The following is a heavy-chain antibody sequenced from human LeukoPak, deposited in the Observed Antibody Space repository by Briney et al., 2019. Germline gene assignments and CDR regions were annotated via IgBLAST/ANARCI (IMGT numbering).Heavy chain of an antibody. CDR3: ARDTVTGFGDY. CDR1: GFTFSSYS. J-gene: IGHJ4*02. Sequence: GGSLRLSCAASGFTFSSYSMNWVRQAPGKGLEWVSSISSSSSYIYYADSVEGRFTISRDNAKNSLYLQMNSLRAEDTAVYYCARDTVTGFGDYWGQGTLVTVSS. V-gene: IGHV3-21*01. CDR2: ISSSSSYI. D-gene: IGHD4-17*01.